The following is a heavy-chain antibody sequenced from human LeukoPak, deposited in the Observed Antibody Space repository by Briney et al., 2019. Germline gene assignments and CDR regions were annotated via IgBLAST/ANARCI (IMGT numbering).Heavy chain of an antibody. CDR2: IYPGDSDT. CDR3: ARPPVGDWLTPDY. D-gene: IGHD2-21*02. CDR1: GYSFTSYW. Sequence: GESLKISCQGSGYSFTSYWIGWVRQMPGKGLEWMGIIYPGDSDTRYSPSFQGQVTISADKPISTAYLQWSSLKASDTAMYYCARPPVGDWLTPDYWGQGTLVTVSS. V-gene: IGHV5-51*01. J-gene: IGHJ4*02.